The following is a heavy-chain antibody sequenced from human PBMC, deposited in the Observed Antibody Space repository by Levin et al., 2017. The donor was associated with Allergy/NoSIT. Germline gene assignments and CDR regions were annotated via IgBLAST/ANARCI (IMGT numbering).Heavy chain of an antibody. CDR2: INHSGST. CDR3: ARAKQQLPSLGY. Sequence: SETLSLTCAVYGGSFSGYYWSWIRQPPGKGLEWIGEINHSGSTNYNPSLKSRVTISVDTSKNQFSLKLSSVTAADTAVYYCARAKQQLPSLGYWGQGTLVTVSS. J-gene: IGHJ4*02. CDR1: GGSFSGYY. V-gene: IGHV4-34*01. D-gene: IGHD6-13*01.